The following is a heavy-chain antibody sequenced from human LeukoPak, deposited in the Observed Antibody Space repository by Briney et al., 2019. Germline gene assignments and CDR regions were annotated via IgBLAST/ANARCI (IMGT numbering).Heavy chain of an antibody. CDR1: GYTFTGYY. CDR3: ARLILGYCSSTSCPDNFDY. Sequence: GASVKVSCKASGYTFTGYYMHWVRQAPGQGLEWMGWINPNSGGTNYAQKFQGRVTMTRDTSISTAYMELSRLRSDDTAVYYCARLILGYCSSTSCPDNFDYWGQGTLVTVSS. J-gene: IGHJ4*02. V-gene: IGHV1-2*02. D-gene: IGHD2-2*01. CDR2: INPNSGGT.